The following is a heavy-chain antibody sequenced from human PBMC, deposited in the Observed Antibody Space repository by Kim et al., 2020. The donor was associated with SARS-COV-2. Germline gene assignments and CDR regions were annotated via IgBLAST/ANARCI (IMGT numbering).Heavy chain of an antibody. J-gene: IGHJ4*02. D-gene: IGHD2-8*01. V-gene: IGHV3-48*02. Sequence: YADAGKGRFTVSRDDAKNSVFLQMDSLGDEDTAFYYCARRMALSAMDLWGQGTLVTVSS. CDR3: ARRMALSAMDL.